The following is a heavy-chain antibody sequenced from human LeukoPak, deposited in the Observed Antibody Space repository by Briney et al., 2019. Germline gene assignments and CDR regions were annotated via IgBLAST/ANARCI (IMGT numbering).Heavy chain of an antibody. CDR2: INQDGSEK. CDR1: GFTFSSYW. V-gene: IGHV3-7*05. D-gene: IGHD3-10*01. J-gene: IGHJ4*02. CDR3: AKAPSGFGLGTWGYFDS. Sequence: GGSLRLSCAASGFTFSSYWMSWVRQAPGKGLEWVANINQDGSEKYYVDSLKGRFTISRDNAKNSLYLQMNSLRAEDTAVYFCAKAPSGFGLGTWGYFDSWGQGTLVTASS.